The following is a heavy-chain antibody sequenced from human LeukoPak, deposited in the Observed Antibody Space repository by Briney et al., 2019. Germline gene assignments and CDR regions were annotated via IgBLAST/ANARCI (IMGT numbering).Heavy chain of an antibody. CDR1: GFSLTTPTMR. J-gene: IGHJ4*02. CDR3: ARTQYSYSSRFYFDY. V-gene: IGHV2-70*04. Sequence: SGPTLVKPTQTLTLTCTFSGFSLTTPTMRVSWIRQPPGKALEWLARIDCDDDKFYNTSLRTRLTISKDTSENQVVLTMTNMDPEDTATYYCARTQYSYSSRFYFDYWGQGILVTVSS. D-gene: IGHD5-18*01. CDR2: IDCDDDK.